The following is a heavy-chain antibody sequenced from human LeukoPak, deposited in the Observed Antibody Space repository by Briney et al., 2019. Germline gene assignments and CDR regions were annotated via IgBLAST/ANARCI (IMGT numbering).Heavy chain of an antibody. CDR1: GGTFSSYA. Sequence: SVKVSCKASGGTFSSYAISWVRQAPGQGLEWMGRIIPILGIANYAQRFQGRVTITADKSTSTAYMELSSLRSEDTAVYYCARDRVAVAGTGIDYWGQGTLVTVSS. V-gene: IGHV1-69*04. CDR2: IIPILGIA. CDR3: ARDRVAVAGTGIDY. J-gene: IGHJ4*02. D-gene: IGHD6-19*01.